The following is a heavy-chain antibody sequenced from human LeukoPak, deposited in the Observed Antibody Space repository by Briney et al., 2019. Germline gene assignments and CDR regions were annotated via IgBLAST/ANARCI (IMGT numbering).Heavy chain of an antibody. CDR2: INIDGTNT. D-gene: IGHD2-21*02. CDR3: LLGCGGDCYGRFDS. V-gene: IGHV3-74*01. J-gene: IGHJ4*02. CDR1: GFIFRNYW. Sequence: GGSLRLSCDASGFIFRNYWMRWVRQVPGKGLVWVSRINIDGTNTYYADFVKGRFTVSRDNARNTLYLQMNSLRADDTAIYYCLLGCGGDCYGRFDSWGQGALVTVSS.